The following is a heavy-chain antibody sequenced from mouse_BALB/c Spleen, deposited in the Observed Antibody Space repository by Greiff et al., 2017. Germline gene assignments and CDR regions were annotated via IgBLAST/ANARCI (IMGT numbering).Heavy chain of an antibody. CDR3: ARSGYAYAWCAY. V-gene: IGHV1-69*02. CDR1: GYTFTSYW. Sequence: QVQLQQPGAELVKPGAPVKLSCKASGYTFTSYWMNWVRQRPGRGLEWIGRIDPADSETHYNQKFTDKATLTVYKSSSTAYIQLSSLTSADSAVYYCARSGYAYAWCAYWGQGTLGTVSA. CDR2: IDPADSET. D-gene: IGHD2-2*01. J-gene: IGHJ3*01.